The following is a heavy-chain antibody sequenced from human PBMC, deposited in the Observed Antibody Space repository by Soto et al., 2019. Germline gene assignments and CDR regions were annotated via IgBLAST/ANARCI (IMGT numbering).Heavy chain of an antibody. CDR2: IYYSGST. CDR3: TRQRRGLCSGGSCYPPRDNWFDP. D-gene: IGHD2-15*01. Sequence: KTSETLSLTCTVSGGSISSGDYYWSWIRQPPGKGLEWIGYIYYSGSTYYNPSLKSRVTISVDTSKNQFSLKLSSVTAADTAVYYCTRQRRGLCSGGSCYPPRDNWFDPWGQGTLVSVSS. CDR1: GGSISSGDYY. J-gene: IGHJ5*02. V-gene: IGHV4-30-4*01.